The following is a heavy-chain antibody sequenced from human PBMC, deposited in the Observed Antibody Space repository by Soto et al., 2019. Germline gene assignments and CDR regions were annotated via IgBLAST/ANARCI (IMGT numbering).Heavy chain of an antibody. Sequence: QVQLQESGPGRVKPSETLSLTCSVSGGSVRTGSYHWSWIRQPPGKGLEWIGFIPNNGSPDYNPSLKSRVVVSIDRSKNQFSLKVNSVTAADTSVYFCARIGWGGDSWGQGNLVTVSS. CDR2: IPNNGSP. J-gene: IGHJ4*02. V-gene: IGHV4-61*01. D-gene: IGHD7-27*01. CDR3: ARIGWGGDS. CDR1: GGSVRTGSYH.